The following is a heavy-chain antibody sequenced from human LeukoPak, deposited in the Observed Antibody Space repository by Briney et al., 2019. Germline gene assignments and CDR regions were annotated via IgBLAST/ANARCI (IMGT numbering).Heavy chain of an antibody. CDR3: AKPGYGSGSYPPYGMDV. Sequence: GGSLTLSCAASEFTFSSYCMSWVRQAPGKGREWVSSISSGGGSTYYADSAKGRFTISRDNSKNTLYLQMNSLRAEDTAVYYCAKPGYGSGSYPPYGMDVWGQGTTVTVSS. J-gene: IGHJ6*02. D-gene: IGHD3-10*01. V-gene: IGHV3-23*01. CDR2: ISSGGGST. CDR1: EFTFSSYC.